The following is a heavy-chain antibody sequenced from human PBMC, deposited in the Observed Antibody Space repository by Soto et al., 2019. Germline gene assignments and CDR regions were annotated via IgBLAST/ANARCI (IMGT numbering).Heavy chain of an antibody. V-gene: IGHV1-2*02. Sequence: ASVKVSCKASGYTSTGYYMHWVRQAPGQGLEWIGWINPNSGGTNYAQKFQGRVTMTRDTSISTAYMELSRLRSDDTAVYYCARRTKIAAAGYYYYGMDVWGQGTTVTVSS. J-gene: IGHJ6*02. CDR1: GYTSTGYY. D-gene: IGHD6-13*01. CDR2: INPNSGGT. CDR3: ARRTKIAAAGYYYYGMDV.